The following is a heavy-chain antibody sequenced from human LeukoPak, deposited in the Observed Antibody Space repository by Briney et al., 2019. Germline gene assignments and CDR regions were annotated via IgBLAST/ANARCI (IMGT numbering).Heavy chain of an antibody. CDR3: ATFGVVVQAWWFDP. D-gene: IGHD2-15*01. V-gene: IGHV1-24*01. J-gene: IGHJ5*02. CDR1: GGTFSSYA. Sequence: ASVKVSCKASGGTFSSYAISWVRQAPGKGLEWRGGFDPEDGETIYAQKFQGRVTMTEDTSTDTAYMELSSLRSEDTTVYYCATFGVVVQAWWFDPWGQGTLVTVSS. CDR2: FDPEDGET.